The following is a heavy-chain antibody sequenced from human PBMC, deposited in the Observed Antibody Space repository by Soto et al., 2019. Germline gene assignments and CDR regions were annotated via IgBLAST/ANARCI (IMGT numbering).Heavy chain of an antibody. CDR1: GYTFTGYY. CDR3: ARDSLLDIAAAGTGVDY. D-gene: IGHD6-13*01. J-gene: IGHJ4*02. V-gene: IGHV1-2*02. CDR2: INPNSGGT. Sequence: ASVKVSCKASGYTFTGYYMHWVRQAPGQGLEWMGWINPNSGGTNYAQKFQGRVTMTRDTSISTAYMELSRLRSDDTAVYYCARDSLLDIAAAGTGVDYWGQGTLVTAPQ.